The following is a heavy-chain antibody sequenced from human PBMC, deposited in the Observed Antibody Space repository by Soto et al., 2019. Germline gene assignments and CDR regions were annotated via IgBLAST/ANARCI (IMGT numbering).Heavy chain of an antibody. CDR1: GGTFSSDA. J-gene: IGHJ6*02. V-gene: IGHV1-69*01. D-gene: IGHD2-2*01. Sequence: QVQLVQSGAEVKKPGSSVKVSCKASGGTFSSDAISWVRQAPGQGLEWMGGIIAISGTANYAQKFQGRVTITADESTSTVYMELSSLRSEDTAVYYCARSQGSSTSLEIYYYYYYGMDVCGQGTTVTVSS. CDR2: IIAISGTA. CDR3: ARSQGSSTSLEIYYYYYYGMDV.